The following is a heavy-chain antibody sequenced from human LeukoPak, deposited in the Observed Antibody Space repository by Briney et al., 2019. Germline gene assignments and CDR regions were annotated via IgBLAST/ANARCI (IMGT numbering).Heavy chain of an antibody. V-gene: IGHV4-59*08. CDR3: ARNLGYGDYYYYYGMDV. Sequence: SETLSLTCTVSGGAISSYYWSWIRQPPGKGLEWIGYIYYSGSTTYNPSLKSRVTISLDPSKNQFSLKLTSVTAADTAVYYCARNLGYGDYYYYYGMDVWGQGTTVTVSS. J-gene: IGHJ6*02. D-gene: IGHD4-17*01. CDR1: GGAISSYY. CDR2: IYYSGST.